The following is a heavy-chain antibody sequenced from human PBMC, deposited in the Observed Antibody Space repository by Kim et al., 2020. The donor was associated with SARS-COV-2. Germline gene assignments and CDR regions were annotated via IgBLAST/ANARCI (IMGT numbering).Heavy chain of an antibody. D-gene: IGHD4-17*01. J-gene: IGHJ4*02. CDR2: ISWNSGSI. CDR3: AKLIDYGVYVDY. Sequence: GGSLRLSCAASGFTFDDYAMHWVRQAPGKGLEWVSGISWNSGSIGYADSVKGRFTISRDNAKNSLYLQMNSLRAEDTALYYCAKLIDYGVYVDYWAQGT. V-gene: IGHV3-9*01. CDR1: GFTFDDYA.